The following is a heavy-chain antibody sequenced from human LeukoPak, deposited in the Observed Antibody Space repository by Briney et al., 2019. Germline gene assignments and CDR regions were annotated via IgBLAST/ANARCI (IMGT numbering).Heavy chain of an antibody. J-gene: IGHJ4*02. V-gene: IGHV3-48*03. CDR2: ISSSGNTI. Sequence: GGSLRLSCAASGFTFSRYEMNWVRQAPGKGLEWVSYISSSGNTIYYADSVKRRFTISRDNAKNSLYLQMNSLRAEDTAVYYCARIMKIAAAAFDYWGQGTLVTVSS. CDR3: ARIMKIAAAAFDY. D-gene: IGHD6-13*01. CDR1: GFTFSRYE.